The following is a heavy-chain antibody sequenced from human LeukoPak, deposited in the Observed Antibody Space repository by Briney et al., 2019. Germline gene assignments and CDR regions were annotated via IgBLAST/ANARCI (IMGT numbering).Heavy chain of an antibody. V-gene: IGHV4-61*02. CDR1: GGSISSGSYY. Sequence: SETLSLTCTVSGGSISSGSYYWSWIRQPAGKGLEWIGRIYTSGSTNYNPSLKSRVTISVDTSKNQFSLKLSSVTAADTAVYYCARVSTLSYDSSGYYFDYWGQGTLVTVSS. J-gene: IGHJ4*02. CDR3: ARVSTLSYDSSGYYFDY. CDR2: IYTSGST. D-gene: IGHD3-22*01.